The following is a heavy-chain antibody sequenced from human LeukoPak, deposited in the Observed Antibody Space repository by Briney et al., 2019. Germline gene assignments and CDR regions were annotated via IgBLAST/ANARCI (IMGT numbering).Heavy chain of an antibody. D-gene: IGHD5-18*01. J-gene: IGHJ4*02. CDR1: DGSINSYY. CDR3: ARHLRGYSYGPFDS. V-gene: IGHV4-59*08. CDR2: VYYSGST. Sequence: SETLSLTCSVSDGSINSYYWSWIRRPPGKGLEWLGYVYYSGSTNYNPSLKSRVTISLDTSKNQFSLKLSSVTAADTAVYYCARHLRGYSYGPFDSWGQGILVTVSS.